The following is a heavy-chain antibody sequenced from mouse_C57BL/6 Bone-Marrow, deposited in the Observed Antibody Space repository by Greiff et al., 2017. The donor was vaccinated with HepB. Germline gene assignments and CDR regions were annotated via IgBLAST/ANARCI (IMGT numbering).Heavy chain of an antibody. CDR3: ARATGTND. CDR1: GYTFTSYG. D-gene: IGHD4-1*02. Sequence: VQLQESGAELARPGASVKLSCKASGYTFTSYGISWVKQRTGQGLEWIGEIYHRSGNTYYTEKFKGKATLTADKSSSTAYMELRSLTSEDSAVYFCARATGTNDWGQGTTLTVSS. CDR2: IYHRSGNT. V-gene: IGHV1-81*01. J-gene: IGHJ2*01.